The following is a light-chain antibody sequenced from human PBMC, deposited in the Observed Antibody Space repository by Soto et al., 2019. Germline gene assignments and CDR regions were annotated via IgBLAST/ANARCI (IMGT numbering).Light chain of an antibody. Sequence: QAVLTQSSSASASLGSSVKLTCTLSSGHSSYIIAWHQQQPGKAPRYLMKLEGSGSYNKGSGVPDRFSGSSSGADRYLTISNLQFEDEADYYRETWDSNTRVFGGGTKLTVL. CDR1: SGHSSYI. CDR2: LEGSGSY. CDR3: ETWDSNTRV. V-gene: IGLV4-60*02. J-gene: IGLJ3*02.